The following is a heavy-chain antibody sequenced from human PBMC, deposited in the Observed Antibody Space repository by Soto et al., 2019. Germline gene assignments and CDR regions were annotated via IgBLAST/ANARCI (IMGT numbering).Heavy chain of an antibody. V-gene: IGHV4-59*01. J-gene: IGHJ5*02. CDR3: ARVNYDILTGYQGWFDP. D-gene: IGHD3-9*01. CDR1: GGSISSYY. CDR2: IYYSGST. Sequence: SETLSLTCTVSGGSISSYYWSWIRQPPGKGLEWIGYIYYSGSTNYNPSLKSRVTISVDTSKNQFSLKLSSVTAADTAVYYCARVNYDILTGYQGWFDPWGQGTLVTV.